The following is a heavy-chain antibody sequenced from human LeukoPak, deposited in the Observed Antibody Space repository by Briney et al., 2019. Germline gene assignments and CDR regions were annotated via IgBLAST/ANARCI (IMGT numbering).Heavy chain of an antibody. D-gene: IGHD1-26*01. CDR1: GYTFTGYY. CDR2: INPNSCGT. Sequence: ASVKVSCKASGYTFTGYYMHWVRQAPGQGLEWMGWINPNSCGTNYAQKFQGRVTMTRDTSISTAYMELSRLRSDDTAVYYCARERWEPHDAFDIWGQGTMVTVSS. J-gene: IGHJ3*02. V-gene: IGHV1-2*02. CDR3: ARERWEPHDAFDI.